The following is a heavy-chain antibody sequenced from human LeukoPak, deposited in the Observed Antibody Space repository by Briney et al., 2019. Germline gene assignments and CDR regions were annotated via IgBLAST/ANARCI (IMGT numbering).Heavy chain of an antibody. CDR3: ARHETPKYYFDY. CDR1: GGSLSSYS. V-gene: IGHV4-59*08. J-gene: IGHJ4*02. Sequence: SETLSLTCTASGGSLSSYSRSWVRQPPGKGLEWIGYIYNSGSTYYNPSPKSRVTISVDTSKNKFSLKLSSVPAADTAVYYCARHETPKYYFDYWGQGTLVTVSS. CDR2: IYNSGST.